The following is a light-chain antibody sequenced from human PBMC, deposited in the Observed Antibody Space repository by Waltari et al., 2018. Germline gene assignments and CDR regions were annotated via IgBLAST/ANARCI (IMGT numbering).Light chain of an antibody. V-gene: IGKV3-15*01. CDR2: GAS. CDR1: QGVSRN. J-gene: IGKJ2*01. CDR3: QQYNSWPYT. Sequence: EIVMAQSPGILSVSPGERVTLSCRASQGVSRNLAWYQQRPGQAPRLLVYGASTRATGVPASFSGSGSGTDFTLTISSLQSEDFAIYFCQQYNSWPYTFGQGTKLEMK.